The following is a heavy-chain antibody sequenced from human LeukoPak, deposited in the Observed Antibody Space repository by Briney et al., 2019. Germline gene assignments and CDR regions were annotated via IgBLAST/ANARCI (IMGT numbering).Heavy chain of an antibody. J-gene: IGHJ4*02. CDR1: GFTFDNYA. D-gene: IGHD6-13*01. Sequence: PGGSLRLSCAASGFTFDNYAMHWVRQAPGKGLEWVSFISGDGGSTYYADSVKGRFTISRDNSKNSVYLQMNSLRTEDTALYYCAKDTGSSWLLDYWGQGTLVSVS. V-gene: IGHV3-43*02. CDR2: ISGDGGST. CDR3: AKDTGSSWLLDY.